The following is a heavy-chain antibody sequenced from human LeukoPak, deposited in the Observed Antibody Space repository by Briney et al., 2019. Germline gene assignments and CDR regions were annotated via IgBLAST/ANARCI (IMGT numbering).Heavy chain of an antibody. CDR3: AREDTAMVTFDY. Sequence: SRTLSLTCTVSGGSISSGSYYWSWIRQPAGKGLEWIGRIYTSGSTNYNPSLKSRVTISVDTSKNQFSLKLSSVTAADTAVYYCAREDTAMVTFDYWGQGTLVTVSS. CDR2: IYTSGST. D-gene: IGHD5-18*01. J-gene: IGHJ4*02. CDR1: GGSISSGSYY. V-gene: IGHV4-61*02.